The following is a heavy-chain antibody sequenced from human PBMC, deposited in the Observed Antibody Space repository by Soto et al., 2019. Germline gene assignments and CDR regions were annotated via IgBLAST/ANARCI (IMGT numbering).Heavy chain of an antibody. Sequence: ASVKVSCKPSGYSFSDYFIQWVRQAPGQGLEWVAWINPKTAATNYAKKFQGRVSLTWDTSSTTAYMELTRLRPDDTAVYYCARIKWGLNYYNGMDVWGQGTTVTVSS. D-gene: IGHD1-26*01. CDR3: ARIKWGLNYYNGMDV. V-gene: IGHV1-2*02. CDR2: INPKTAAT. CDR1: GYSFSDYF. J-gene: IGHJ6*02.